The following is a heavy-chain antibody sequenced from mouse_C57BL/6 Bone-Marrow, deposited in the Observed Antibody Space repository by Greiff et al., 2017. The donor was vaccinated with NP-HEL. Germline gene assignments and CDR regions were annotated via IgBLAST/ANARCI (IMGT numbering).Heavy chain of an antibody. V-gene: IGHV1-5*01. CDR3: TRRGYDGSSVDD. Sequence: VQLQQSGTVLARPGASVKMSCKTSGYTFTSYWMHWVKQRPGQGLEWIGAIYPGNSDTSYNQKFKGKAKLTAVTSASTAYMELSSLTKEDTAVYYWTRRGYDGSSVDDWGEGTTRTVAS. D-gene: IGHD1-1*01. J-gene: IGHJ2*01. CDR2: IYPGNSDT. CDR1: GYTFTSYW.